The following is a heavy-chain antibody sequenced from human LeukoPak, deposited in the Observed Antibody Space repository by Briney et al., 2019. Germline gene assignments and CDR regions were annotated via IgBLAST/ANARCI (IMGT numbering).Heavy chain of an antibody. J-gene: IGHJ4*02. D-gene: IGHD3-3*01. Sequence: SVKVSCKXSGGTFSSYAISWVRQAPGQGLEWMGRIIPIFGTANYAQKFQGRVTITTDESTSTAYMELSSLRSEDTAVYYCARDALDFWSGYHDYWGQGTLVTVSS. V-gene: IGHV1-69*05. CDR3: ARDALDFWSGYHDY. CDR2: IIPIFGTA. CDR1: GGTFSSYA.